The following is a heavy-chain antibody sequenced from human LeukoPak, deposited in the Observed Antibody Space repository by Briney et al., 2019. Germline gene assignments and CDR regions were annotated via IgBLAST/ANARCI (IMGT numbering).Heavy chain of an antibody. CDR3: ARGGRDRAFDI. CDR1: GGSISSYY. V-gene: IGHV4-4*09. CDR2: IYTSGST. J-gene: IGHJ3*02. Sequence: PSETLSLTCTVSGGSISSYYWSWIRQPPGKGLEWIGYIYTSGSTNYNPSLKSRVTISVDTSKNQFSLKLSPVTAADTAVYYCARGGRDRAFDIWGQGTMVTVSS. D-gene: IGHD3-16*01.